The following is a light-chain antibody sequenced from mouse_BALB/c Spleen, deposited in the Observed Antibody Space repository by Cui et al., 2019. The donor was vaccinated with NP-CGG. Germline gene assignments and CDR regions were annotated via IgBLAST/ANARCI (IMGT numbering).Light chain of an antibody. CDR2: GTN. CDR3: ALWYSNHWV. Sequence: QDVVTQESALTTSPGETVTLSCRPNTGAVTTSNYANWVQEKPDHLFTGLVGGTNNRAPGVPARFSGSLIGDKAALTITGAQTEDEAIYFCALWYSNHWVFGGGTKLTVL. J-gene: IGLJ1*01. V-gene: IGLV1*01. CDR1: TGAVTTSNY.